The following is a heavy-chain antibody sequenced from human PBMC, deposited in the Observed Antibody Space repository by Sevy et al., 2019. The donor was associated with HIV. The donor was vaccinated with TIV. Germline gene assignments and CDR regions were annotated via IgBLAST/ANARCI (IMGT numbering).Heavy chain of an antibody. D-gene: IGHD4-17*01. J-gene: IGHJ4*02. Sequence: SETLSLTCTVSGGSISSGTYSWNWIRQPPGKGVEWIGYIFHTGHTYYNPSLKSRVTMSVDGSKNQFSLKMTSMTAADTAVYYCARDGGTVTTPDYFDYWGQGTLVTVSS. V-gene: IGHV4-30-2*01. CDR3: ARDGGTVTTPDYFDY. CDR1: GGSISSGTYS. CDR2: IFHTGHT.